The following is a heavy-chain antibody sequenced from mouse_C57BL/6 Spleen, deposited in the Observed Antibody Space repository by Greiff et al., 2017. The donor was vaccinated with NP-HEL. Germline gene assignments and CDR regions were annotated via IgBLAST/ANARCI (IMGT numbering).Heavy chain of an antibody. CDR1: GFTFSDYG. Sequence: EVQLVESGGGSVKPGGSLKLSCAASGFTFSDYGMHWVRQAPEKGLEWVAYISSGSSTIYYADTVKGRFTISRDNAKNTLFLQMTSLRSEDTAMYYCASRPSNYFYAMDYWGQGTSVTVSS. CDR2: ISSGSSTI. D-gene: IGHD2-5*01. V-gene: IGHV5-17*01. J-gene: IGHJ4*01. CDR3: ASRPSNYFYAMDY.